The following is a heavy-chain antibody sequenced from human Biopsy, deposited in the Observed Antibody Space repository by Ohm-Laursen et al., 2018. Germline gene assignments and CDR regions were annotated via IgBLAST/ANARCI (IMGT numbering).Heavy chain of an antibody. CDR1: GFTFSANS. V-gene: IGHV3-21*01. CDR3: ARWYGDLFYYYNGMDV. Sequence: SLRLSCSASGFTFSANSIVWVCQAPGQGLGWGSAFSSRTTSEYYADSVKGRVTISRDNADNSVSLQMSNLKFDDTAVYYCARWYGDLFYYYNGMDVWGQGTTVTVSS. CDR2: FSSRTTSE. D-gene: IGHD3-10*01. J-gene: IGHJ6*02.